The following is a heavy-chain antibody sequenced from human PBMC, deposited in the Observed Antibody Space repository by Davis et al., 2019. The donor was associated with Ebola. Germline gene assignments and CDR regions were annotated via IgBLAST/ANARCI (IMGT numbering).Heavy chain of an antibody. CDR2: IYYSGST. CDR3: ARGDWLYYYGMDV. CDR1: SNN. V-gene: IGHV4-39*01. Sequence: SNNCGWTGPLGGKGLEWIGSIYYSGSTYYNPSLKSRVTISVDTSKNQFSLKLSSVTAADTAVYYCARGDWLYYYGMDVWGQGTTVTVSS. D-gene: IGHD2-21*01. J-gene: IGHJ6*02.